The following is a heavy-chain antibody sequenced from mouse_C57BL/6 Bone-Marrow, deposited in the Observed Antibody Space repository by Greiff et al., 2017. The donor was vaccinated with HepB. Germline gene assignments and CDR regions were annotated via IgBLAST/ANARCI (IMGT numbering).Heavy chain of an antibody. J-gene: IGHJ3*01. CDR1: GYSFTGYY. CDR3: ARSYYDYDGFAY. CDR2: INPSTGGT. D-gene: IGHD2-4*01. V-gene: IGHV1-42*01. Sequence: EVQGVESGPELVKPGASVKISCKASGYSFTGYYMNWVKQSPEKSLEWIGEINPSTGGTTYNQKFKAKATLTVDKSSSTAYMQLKSLTSEDSAVYYCARSYYDYDGFAYWGQGTLVTVSA.